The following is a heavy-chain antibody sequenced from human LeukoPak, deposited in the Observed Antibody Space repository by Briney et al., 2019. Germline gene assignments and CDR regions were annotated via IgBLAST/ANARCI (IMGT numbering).Heavy chain of an antibody. Sequence: SETLSLTCAVYGGSFSGYYWSWIRQPPGKGLEWIGEINHSGSTNYNPSLKSRVTISVDTSKNQFSLKLSSVTAADTAVYYCVGSRGGYNWGRIFGYWGQGTLVTVSS. CDR2: INHSGST. CDR3: VGSRGGYNWGRIFGY. V-gene: IGHV4-34*01. J-gene: IGHJ4*02. D-gene: IGHD5-24*01. CDR1: GGSFSGYY.